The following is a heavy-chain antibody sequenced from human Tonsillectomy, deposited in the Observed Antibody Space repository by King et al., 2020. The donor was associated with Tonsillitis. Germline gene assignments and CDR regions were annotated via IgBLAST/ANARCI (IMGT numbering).Heavy chain of an antibody. V-gene: IGHV4-39*07. J-gene: IGHJ4*02. CDR2: IYYSGNT. Sequence: LQLQESGPGLVKPSETLSLTCTVSGGSISSSSYYWGWIRQPPGKGLEWIGNIYYSGNTYYNPSLKSRVTISVDTSKNHFSLKLSSVTAADTAVYYCARLAYYHDTSGYYLFDYWGQGTLVTVSS. CDR1: GGSISSSSYY. D-gene: IGHD3-22*01. CDR3: ARLAYYHDTSGYYLFDY.